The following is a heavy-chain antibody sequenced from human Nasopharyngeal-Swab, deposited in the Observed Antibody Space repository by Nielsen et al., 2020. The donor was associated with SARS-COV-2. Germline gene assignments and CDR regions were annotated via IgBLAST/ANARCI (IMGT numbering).Heavy chain of an antibody. CDR3: TTELYYYGSGSYYKGFAD. D-gene: IGHD3-10*01. V-gene: IGHV3-15*01. J-gene: IGHJ4*02. Sequence: VRQAPGKGLEWVGRIKSKTDGGTTDYAAPVKGRFTISRDDSKNTLCLQMNSLKTEDTAVYYCTTELYYYGSGSYYKGFADWGQGTLVTVSS. CDR2: IKSKTDGGTT.